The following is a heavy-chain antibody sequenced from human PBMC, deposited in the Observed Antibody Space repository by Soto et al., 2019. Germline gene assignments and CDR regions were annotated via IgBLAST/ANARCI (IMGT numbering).Heavy chain of an antibody. CDR2: MNPNSGNT. Sequence: HVQLVQSGAEVKKPGASVKVSCKGSGYTFTSYDINWVRQATGQGLEWMGWMNPNSGNTGYAQKFQGRVTMTRNTSISTAYMELSSLRSEDTAVYYCARWPDGYYYYGMDVWGQGTTVTVSS. V-gene: IGHV1-8*01. CDR1: GYTFTSYD. J-gene: IGHJ6*02. CDR3: ARWPDGYYYYGMDV.